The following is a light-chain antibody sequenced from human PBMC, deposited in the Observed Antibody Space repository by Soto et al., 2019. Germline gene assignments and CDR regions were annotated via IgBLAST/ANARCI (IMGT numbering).Light chain of an antibody. CDR1: QSVSRSN. Sequence: EIVLTPSPATLSLSPGARATVSCRASQSVSRSNLAWYQHKPGQAPRLLIYGTSNRATGIPDRFTGSGSGTDLTLTISSLEPEDFAVYYCEQYGSSPPSITFGQGTRLEIK. CDR3: EQYGSSPPSIT. CDR2: GTS. V-gene: IGKV3-20*01. J-gene: IGKJ5*01.